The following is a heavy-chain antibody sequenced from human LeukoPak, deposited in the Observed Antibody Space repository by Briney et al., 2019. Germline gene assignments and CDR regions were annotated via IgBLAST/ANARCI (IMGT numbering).Heavy chain of an antibody. Sequence: GESLKISCKGSGYSFTSYWIGWVRQMPGKGLEWMGIIYPGDSDTRYIPSFQGQVTISADKTISTANRKWSSLKASDTAMYYCARQKTGGYCSSTSCYKGVNWFDPWGQGTLVTVSS. CDR1: GYSFTSYW. CDR3: ARQKTGGYCSSTSCYKGVNWFDP. J-gene: IGHJ5*02. D-gene: IGHD2-2*02. CDR2: IYPGDSDT. V-gene: IGHV5-51*01.